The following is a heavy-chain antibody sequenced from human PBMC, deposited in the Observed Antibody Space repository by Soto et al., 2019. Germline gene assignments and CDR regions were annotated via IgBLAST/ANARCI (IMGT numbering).Heavy chain of an antibody. J-gene: IGHJ6*02. CDR2: IIPTFGTK. CDR1: GGTFSSYV. CDR3: ASHRTQVAQLVLPPYYYYGLDV. V-gene: IGHV1-69*06. D-gene: IGHD6-6*01. Sequence: AASVKVSCKASGGTFSSYVISWVRQAPGQGLEWMGGIIPTFGTKKYAQDFQGRVTITADRSTSTAYMELSSLRSEDTAVYYCASHRTQVAQLVLPPYYYYGLDVWGQGTTVTVYS.